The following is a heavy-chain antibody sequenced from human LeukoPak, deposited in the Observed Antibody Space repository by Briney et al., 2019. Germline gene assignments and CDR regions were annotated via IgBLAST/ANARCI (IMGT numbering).Heavy chain of an antibody. Sequence: PGGSLRLSCAASGFTFTTYAMSWVRQAPGKGLGWVSSISGSGGSTYYADSVKGRFTISRDNSKNTLSLQMNNLRADDTALYYCAKGVPRYEGGAWIDAFDIWGQGTMVTVSS. CDR2: ISGSGGST. V-gene: IGHV3-23*01. J-gene: IGHJ3*02. D-gene: IGHD2-21*01. CDR1: GFTFTTYA. CDR3: AKGVPRYEGGAWIDAFDI.